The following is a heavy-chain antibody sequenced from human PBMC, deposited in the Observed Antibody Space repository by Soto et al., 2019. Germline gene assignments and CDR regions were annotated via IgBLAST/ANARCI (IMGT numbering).Heavy chain of an antibody. CDR1: GDSFNASY. D-gene: IGHD3-22*01. CDR3: ARESMSWFDP. Sequence: PSDTLSLTGTVSGDSFNASYWSYIQQPPGKGLDWIGYIYHSGTFPYNPSLNNRLTISLDTVNNQFSLTLRSLSAADTAVYYCARESMSWFDPWGKGCLVAVSS. CDR2: IYHSGTF. V-gene: IGHV4-59*01. J-gene: IGHJ5*02.